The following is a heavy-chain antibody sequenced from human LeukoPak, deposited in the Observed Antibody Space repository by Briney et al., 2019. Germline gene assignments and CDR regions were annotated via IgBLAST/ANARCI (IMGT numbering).Heavy chain of an antibody. Sequence: SETLSLTCTVSGGSVSSGSYYWSWIRQPPGKGLEWIGYIYYSGSTNYNPSLKSRVTISVDTSKNQFSLKLSSVTAADTVVYYCARDPGKYYDILTGYYYYYYYGMDVWGKGTTVTVSS. CDR2: IYYSGST. D-gene: IGHD3-9*01. CDR1: GGSVSSGSYY. J-gene: IGHJ6*04. V-gene: IGHV4-61*01. CDR3: ARDPGKYYDILTGYYYYYYYGMDV.